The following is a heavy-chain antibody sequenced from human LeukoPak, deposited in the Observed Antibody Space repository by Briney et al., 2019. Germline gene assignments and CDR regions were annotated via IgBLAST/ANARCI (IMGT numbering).Heavy chain of an antibody. D-gene: IGHD3-22*01. V-gene: IGHV5-51*01. J-gene: IGHJ4*02. CDR2: IFPGDSDT. Sequence: GESLKISCKVPGYSFTSYWIGWVRQKPGKGLEWMGIIFPGDSDTRYSPSFQGQVTISADKSISTAYLQWSSLKASDTAMYYCARRLTYDSRAYYCLDYWGQGTLVTVSS. CDR1: GYSFTSYW. CDR3: ARRLTYDSRAYYCLDY.